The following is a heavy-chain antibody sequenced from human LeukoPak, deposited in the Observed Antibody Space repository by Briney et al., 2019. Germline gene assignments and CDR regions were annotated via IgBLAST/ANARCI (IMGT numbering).Heavy chain of an antibody. V-gene: IGHV3-33*01. Sequence: PGRSLRLSCAASGFTFNSYGMHRVRQAPGKGLEWVAVIWYDGSNKYYADSVKGRFTISRDNSKNTLYLQMNSLRAEDTAVYYCARDPRYSGYDFSYFDYWGQGTLVTVSS. CDR3: ARDPRYSGYDFSYFDY. J-gene: IGHJ4*02. CDR1: GFTFNSYG. D-gene: IGHD5-12*01. CDR2: IWYDGSNK.